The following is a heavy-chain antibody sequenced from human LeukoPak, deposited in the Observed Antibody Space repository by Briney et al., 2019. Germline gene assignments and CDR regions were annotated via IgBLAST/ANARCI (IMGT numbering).Heavy chain of an antibody. D-gene: IGHD3-16*01. Sequence: PGGSLTLSCAASGFPLVNYWMSWVRQAPGKGPEWVGFIRSRDYGETTEYAASVKGRFSISRDDSKSIAYLQMNSLKTEDTAVYYCARVGAHTSAYFWGQGTRVTVSS. CDR2: IRSRDYGETT. V-gene: IGHV3-49*04. CDR3: ARVGAHTSAYF. CDR1: GFPLVNYW. J-gene: IGHJ4*02.